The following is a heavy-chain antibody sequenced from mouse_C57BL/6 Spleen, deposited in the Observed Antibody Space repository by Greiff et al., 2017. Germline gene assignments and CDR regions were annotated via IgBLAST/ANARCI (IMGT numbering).Heavy chain of an antibody. D-gene: IGHD2-5*01. CDR1: GYTFTSYW. Sequence: QVQLQQPGTELVKPGASVKLSCKASGYTFTSYWLHWVKQRPGQGLEWIGNINPSNGGTNYNEKFKSKATLTVDTSSSTAYMQLSSLPSEDSAVNYCARYGKISKGGYFDVWGTGTTVTVAS. J-gene: IGHJ1*03. V-gene: IGHV1-53*01. CDR3: ARYGKISKGGYFDV. CDR2: INPSNGGT.